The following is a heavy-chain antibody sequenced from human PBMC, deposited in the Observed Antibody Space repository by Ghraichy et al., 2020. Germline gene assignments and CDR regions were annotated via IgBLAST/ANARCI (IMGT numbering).Heavy chain of an antibody. J-gene: IGHJ4*02. V-gene: IGHV4-59*11. D-gene: IGHD6-13*01. CDR3: ATRVADSRWYGVFDY. CDR1: RGSMNSHY. CDR2: IYYNGNT. Sequence: SETLSLTCTVSRGSMNSHYWSWIRQPPGKGLEWIGYIYYNGNTNYNPSLEGRVAMSVDTSKNQFSLHLTSVTAADTAVYFCATRVADSRWYGVFDYWGPGTLVTVSS.